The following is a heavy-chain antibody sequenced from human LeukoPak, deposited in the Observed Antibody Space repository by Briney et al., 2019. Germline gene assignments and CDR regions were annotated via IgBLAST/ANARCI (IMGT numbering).Heavy chain of an antibody. CDR1: GGSISSGSYY. J-gene: IGHJ4*02. Sequence: PSETLSLTCTVSGGSISSGSYYWGWIRQPPGKGLEWIGSIYYSGSTYYNPSLKSRVTISVDTSKNQFSLKLSSVTAADTAVYCCARLLAAAADYWGQGTLVTVSS. V-gene: IGHV4-39*01. CDR2: IYYSGST. CDR3: ARLLAAAADY. D-gene: IGHD6-13*01.